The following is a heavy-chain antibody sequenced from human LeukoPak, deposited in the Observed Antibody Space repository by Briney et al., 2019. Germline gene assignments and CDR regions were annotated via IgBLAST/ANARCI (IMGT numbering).Heavy chain of an antibody. CDR1: GFTFNSYW. D-gene: IGHD3-10*01. CDR3: ARIYYFGDNNWRYFDN. V-gene: IGHV3-7*01. CDR2: IDPDGSEK. J-gene: IGHJ4*02. Sequence: PGGSLRLSCAASGFTFNSYWMSWVRQAPGKGREWVANIDPDGSEKQYGDSVKGRFTTPRDNAKNSLYLQMNSLRAEDTAIYYCARIYYFGDNNWRYFDNWGQGTLVTVSS.